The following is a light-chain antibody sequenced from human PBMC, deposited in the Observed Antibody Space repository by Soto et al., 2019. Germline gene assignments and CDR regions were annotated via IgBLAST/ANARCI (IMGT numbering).Light chain of an antibody. CDR3: QKFNKWPWT. CDR2: GES. J-gene: IGKJ1*01. V-gene: IGKV3-15*01. Sequence: ELILTQSPVTLSLSPGDSATLSCRASQSVGSNLAWYQQKTGQAPRILIYGESTRATGVPPRLSGSGSGTELTLTISRLQSEDFAVYYCQKFNKWPWTFGQGTKVDIK. CDR1: QSVGSN.